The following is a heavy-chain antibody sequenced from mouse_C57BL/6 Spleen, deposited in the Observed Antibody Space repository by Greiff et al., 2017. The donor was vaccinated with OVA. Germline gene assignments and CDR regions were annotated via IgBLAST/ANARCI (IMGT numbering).Heavy chain of an antibody. J-gene: IGHJ4*01. CDR3: ARLYNYAMDD. CDR2: INPNNGGT. V-gene: IGHV1-26*01. D-gene: IGHD2-1*01. CDR1: GYTFTDYY. Sequence: EVQLQQSGPGLVKPGDSVKISCKASGYTFTDYYMNWVKQSHGKSLEWIGDINPNNGGTSYNQTFKGKATLTVAKTYRTVYMELRSLTSEDSAVYYCARLYNYAMDDWGQGTSVTVSS.